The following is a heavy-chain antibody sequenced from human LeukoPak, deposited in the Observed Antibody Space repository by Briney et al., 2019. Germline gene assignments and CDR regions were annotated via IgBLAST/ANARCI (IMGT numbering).Heavy chain of an antibody. CDR2: ISGSGGST. CDR1: GFTVSSYA. D-gene: IGHD3-10*01. CDR3: AKYYYYGSGSYPTTAPFDY. Sequence: GGSLRLSCAASGFTVSSYAMSWVRQAPGKGLEWVSAISGSGGSTYYADSVKGWFTISRDNCKNTLYLQMNSLRAEDTAVYYCAKYYYYGSGSYPTTAPFDYWGQGTLVTVSS. J-gene: IGHJ4*02. V-gene: IGHV3-23*01.